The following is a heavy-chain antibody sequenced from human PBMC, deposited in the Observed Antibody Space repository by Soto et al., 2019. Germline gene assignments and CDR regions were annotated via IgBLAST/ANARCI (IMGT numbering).Heavy chain of an antibody. J-gene: IGHJ4*02. CDR2: ITPSGDST. CDR1: GYTFNSYY. Sequence: QVQLVQSGAEVKKPGASVKVSCKASGYTFNSYYMHWVRLAPGQGLEWMGVITPSGDSTTFAQKFQGRVTMTRDTSTSTLYMELSSLRSEDTAVYYCARDWEFGYWGQGTLVTVSS. CDR3: ARDWEFGY. D-gene: IGHD3-10*01. V-gene: IGHV1-46*02.